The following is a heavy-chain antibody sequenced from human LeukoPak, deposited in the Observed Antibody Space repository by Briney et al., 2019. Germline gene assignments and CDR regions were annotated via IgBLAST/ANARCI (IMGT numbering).Heavy chain of an antibody. V-gene: IGHV4-61*02. CDR3: ARDSFHPGAVAGTGGDYYYYYGMDV. J-gene: IGHJ6*02. D-gene: IGHD6-19*01. Sequence: PSETLSLTCTVSGGSISSGSYYWSWIRQPAGKGLEWIGRIYTSVSTNYNPSLKSRVTMSVDTSKNQLSLKLSSVTAADTAVYYCARDSFHPGAVAGTGGDYYYYYGMDVWGQGTTVTVSS. CDR2: IYTSVST. CDR1: GGSISSGSYY.